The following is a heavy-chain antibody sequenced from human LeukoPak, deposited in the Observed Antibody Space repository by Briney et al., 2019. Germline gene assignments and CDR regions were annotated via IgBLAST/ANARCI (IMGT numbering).Heavy chain of an antibody. J-gene: IGHJ4*02. D-gene: IGHD3-22*01. CDR3: AKGVDSSGYYYYFDY. CDR2: ISWNSGSI. CDR1: GFTFSSYG. Sequence: GGSLRLSCAASGFTFSSYGMHWVRQAPGKGLEWVSGISWNSGSIGYADSVKGRFTISRDNAKNSLYLQMNSLRAEDTALYYCAKGVDSSGYYYYFDYWGQGTLVTVSS. V-gene: IGHV3-9*01.